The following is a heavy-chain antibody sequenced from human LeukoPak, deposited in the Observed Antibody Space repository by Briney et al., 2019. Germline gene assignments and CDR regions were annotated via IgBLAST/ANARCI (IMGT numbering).Heavy chain of an antibody. CDR1: GFTFTSFA. Sequence: SVNVSCKASGFTFTSFAIQWVRQARGERLEWIGWIVVGSGNTNYAQKLQERITICRDMSTSTAYMELSSLRSEDTAVYYCAAGYNNYDSRRPSFDYWGQGTLVTVSS. V-gene: IGHV1-58*02. CDR2: IVVGSGNT. J-gene: IGHJ4*02. D-gene: IGHD3-22*01. CDR3: AAGYNNYDSRRPSFDY.